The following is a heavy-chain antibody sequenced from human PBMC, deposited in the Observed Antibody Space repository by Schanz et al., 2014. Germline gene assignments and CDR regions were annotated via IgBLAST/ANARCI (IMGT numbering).Heavy chain of an antibody. V-gene: IGHV3-66*01. CDR1: GFNVGNNY. CDR3: ASRSVYAPT. D-gene: IGHD2-8*01. Sequence: VQLLESGGGLVQPGGSLKLSCEASGFNVGNNYMSWVRQPPGKGLECISIIYSRGGTFHADSVKGRFTISRDKSKNTLYLEMNSLRAEDTAVYYCASRSVYAPTWGQGILVTVSS. CDR2: IYSRGGT. J-gene: IGHJ5*02.